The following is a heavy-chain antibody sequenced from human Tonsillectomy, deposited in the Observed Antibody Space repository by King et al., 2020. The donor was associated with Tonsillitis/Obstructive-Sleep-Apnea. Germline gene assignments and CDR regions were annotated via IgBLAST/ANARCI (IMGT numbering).Heavy chain of an antibody. CDR2: IYYSGTT. Sequence: QLQESGPGLVKPSETLSLTCTVSGGSITSYYWSWIRQPPGKGLEWIGYIYYSGTTKYNPSLKSRVTISVDTSMDQFSLKLSSVTAAYTAVYYCARQYNPYNWFDPWGQGTLVTVSS. D-gene: IGHD1-14*01. J-gene: IGHJ5*02. CDR1: GGSITSYY. V-gene: IGHV4-59*08. CDR3: ARQYNPYNWFDP.